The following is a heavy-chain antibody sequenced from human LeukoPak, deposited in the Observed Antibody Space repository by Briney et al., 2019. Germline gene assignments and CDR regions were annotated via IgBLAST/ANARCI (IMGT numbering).Heavy chain of an antibody. CDR3: ARTSWGYSSSWYIGY. CDR1: GGTFSSYA. Sequence: GASVKLSCKASGGTFSSYAISWVRQAPGQGLEWMGGIIPIFGTANYAQKFQGRVTITADESTSTAYMELSSLRSEDTAVYYCARTSWGYSSSWYIGYWGQGTLVTVSS. CDR2: IIPIFGTA. D-gene: IGHD6-13*01. V-gene: IGHV1-69*13. J-gene: IGHJ4*02.